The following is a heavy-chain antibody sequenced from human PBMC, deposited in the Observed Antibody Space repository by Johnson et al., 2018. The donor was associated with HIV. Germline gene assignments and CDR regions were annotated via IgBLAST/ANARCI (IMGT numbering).Heavy chain of an antibody. Sequence: QVQLVESGGGLVQPGGSLRLSCAVSGFTFSDYYMSWIRQAPGKGLEWISYISGGGSAIYYADSVRGRFTISRDNAKNSLYLQMNSLRAEDTALYYCARENLGAFDIWGQGTMVTVSS. V-gene: IGHV3-11*01. J-gene: IGHJ3*02. D-gene: IGHD1-14*01. CDR3: ARENLGAFDI. CDR2: ISGGGSAI. CDR1: GFTFSDYY.